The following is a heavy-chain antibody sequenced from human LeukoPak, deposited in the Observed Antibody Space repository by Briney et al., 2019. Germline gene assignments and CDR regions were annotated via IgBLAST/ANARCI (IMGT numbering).Heavy chain of an antibody. CDR2: ISGSEIST. D-gene: IGHD3-16*01. V-gene: IGHV3-23*01. Sequence: SGGSLRLSCAASGFTFRNYAMTWVRQAPGKGLEWVSAISGSEISTYYADSVKGRFTISRDNPKNTLYLQMHSLRAEDTAIYYCAKVTGGDMITYGGVDNWGQGTLVTVSS. CDR3: AKVTGGDMITYGGVDN. J-gene: IGHJ4*02. CDR1: GFTFRNYA.